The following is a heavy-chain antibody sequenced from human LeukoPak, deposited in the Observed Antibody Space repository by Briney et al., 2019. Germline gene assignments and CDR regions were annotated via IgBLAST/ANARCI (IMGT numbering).Heavy chain of an antibody. CDR2: INHSGYT. D-gene: IGHD4-17*01. J-gene: IGHJ4*02. Sequence: PSETLSLTCAVSGVSFNDYYWSWVRQTPGKGLEWIGEINHSGYTNNSPSLKSRVTLSIDTSRKQFSLNLRSVTVADTGIYYCTRMTTGHDYWGQGTLVTVSS. V-gene: IGHV4-34*01. CDR3: TRMTTGHDY. CDR1: GVSFNDYY.